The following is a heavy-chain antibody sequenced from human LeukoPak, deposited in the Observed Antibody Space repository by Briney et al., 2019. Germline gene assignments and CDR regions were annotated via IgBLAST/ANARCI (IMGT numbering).Heavy chain of an antibody. J-gene: IGHJ4*02. Sequence: GGSLRLSCAASGFTFSSYAMSWVRQAPGKGLEWVSAISGSGDNTKYAVSVKGRFTVSRDNSKNTLYLQMNSLRAEDTAVYYCANPYSAWYIFDYWGQGTLVTVSS. CDR2: ISGSGDNT. D-gene: IGHD6-19*01. CDR3: ANPYSAWYIFDY. CDR1: GFTFSSYA. V-gene: IGHV3-23*01.